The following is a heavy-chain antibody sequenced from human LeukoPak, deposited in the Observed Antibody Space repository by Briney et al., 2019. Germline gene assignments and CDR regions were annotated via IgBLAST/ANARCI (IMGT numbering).Heavy chain of an antibody. CDR1: GFTFTSYW. V-gene: IGHV4-34*01. D-gene: IGHD6-19*01. J-gene: IGHJ6*04. CDR3: ARHRRLIAVAGLDV. Sequence: GSLRLSCAASGFTFTSYWMSWVRQPPGKGLEWIGEINHSGSTNYNPSLKSRVTISVDTSKNQFSLKLSSVTAADTAVYYCARHRRLIAVAGLDVWGKGTTVTISS. CDR2: INHSGST.